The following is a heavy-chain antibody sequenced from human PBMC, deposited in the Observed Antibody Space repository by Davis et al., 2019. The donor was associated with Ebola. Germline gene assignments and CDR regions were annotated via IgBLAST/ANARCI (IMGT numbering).Heavy chain of an antibody. D-gene: IGHD2-15*01. CDR1: GYSFTSYW. Sequence: GESLKISCKGSGYSFTSYWIGWVRQMPGKGLEWMGIIYPGDSDTRYSPSFQGQVTISADKSISTAYLQWSSLKASDTAMYYCARGYCSGGSCYSDFGYWGQGTLVTVSS. J-gene: IGHJ4*02. V-gene: IGHV5-51*01. CDR3: ARGYCSGGSCYSDFGY. CDR2: IYPGDSDT.